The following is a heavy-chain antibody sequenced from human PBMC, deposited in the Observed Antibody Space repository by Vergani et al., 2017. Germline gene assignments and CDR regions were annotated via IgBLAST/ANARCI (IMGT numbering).Heavy chain of an antibody. J-gene: IGHJ5*02. CDR1: GYSFTSYW. CDR2: IYPGDSDT. Sequence: EVQLVQSGAEVKKPGESLKISCKGSGYSFTSYWIGWVRQMPGKGLEWMGIIYPGDSDTRYSPSFQGQVTSSADKSISTAYLQWSSLKASDTAMYYCARRADSSSWYLRTDWFDPWGQGTLVTVSS. CDR3: ARRADSSSWYLRTDWFDP. V-gene: IGHV5-51*01. D-gene: IGHD6-13*01.